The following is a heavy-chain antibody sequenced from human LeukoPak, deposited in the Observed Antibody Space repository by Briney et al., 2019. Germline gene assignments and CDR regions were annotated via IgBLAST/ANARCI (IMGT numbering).Heavy chain of an antibody. CDR1: GFTFSSYW. CDR2: INGDGRNI. Sequence: PGGSLRLSCVASGFTFSSYWMHWVRQDPRKGLVWVSRINGDGRNINYADSVRGRFPISRDNAKNTLYLQMNTLRVEDTAVYYCTRDLMDYDVSTGLHHYYMDVWGQGTTVTVSS. J-gene: IGHJ6*02. D-gene: IGHD3-9*01. V-gene: IGHV3-74*01. CDR3: TRDLMDYDVSTGLHHYYMDV.